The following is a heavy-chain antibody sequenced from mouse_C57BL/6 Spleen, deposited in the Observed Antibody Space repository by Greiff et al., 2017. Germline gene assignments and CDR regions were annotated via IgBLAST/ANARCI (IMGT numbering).Heavy chain of an antibody. CDR1: GYTFTSYW. CDR3: ARKYDYDVYVDY. Sequence: QVQLQQPGAELVKPGASVKLSCKASGYTFTSYWMHWVKQRPGQGLEWIGMIHPNSGSTNYNEKFKSKATLTVDKSSSTAYMQLSSLTSEDSAVYYCARKYDYDVYVDYWGQGTTLTVSS. D-gene: IGHD2-4*01. CDR2: IHPNSGST. J-gene: IGHJ2*01. V-gene: IGHV1-64*01.